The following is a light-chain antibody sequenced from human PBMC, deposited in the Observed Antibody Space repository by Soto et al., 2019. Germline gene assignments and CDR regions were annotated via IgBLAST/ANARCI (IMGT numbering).Light chain of an antibody. CDR2: EVS. CDR3: TSYTRKPTGV. Sequence: QSALTQPASVSGSPGQSITISCTGTSSDVGGYNYVSWYQQHPGKAPKLIIYEVSNRPSGVSNRFSGSKSGNTASLTISGPQAEDEADYYCTSYTRKPTGVFGTGTKVTVL. V-gene: IGLV2-14*01. J-gene: IGLJ1*01. CDR1: SSDVGGYNY.